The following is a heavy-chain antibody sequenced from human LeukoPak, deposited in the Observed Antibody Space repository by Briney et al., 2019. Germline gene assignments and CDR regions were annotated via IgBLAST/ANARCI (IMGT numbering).Heavy chain of an antibody. D-gene: IGHD2-15*01. CDR3: ARGYCSGGSCYSRYYYYYMDV. Sequence: GGSLRLSCAASGFTFSSYAMHWVRQAPGKGLEYVSAISSNGGSTYYANSVKGRFTISRDNSKNTLYLQMGSLRAEDMAVYYCARGYCSGGSCYSRYYYYYMDVWGKGTTVTVSS. CDR1: GFTFSSYA. CDR2: ISSNGGST. V-gene: IGHV3-64*01. J-gene: IGHJ6*03.